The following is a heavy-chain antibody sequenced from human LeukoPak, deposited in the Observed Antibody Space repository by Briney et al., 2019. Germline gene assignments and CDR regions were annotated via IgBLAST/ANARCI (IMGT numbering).Heavy chain of an antibody. V-gene: IGHV1-2*02. Sequence: ASVKVSCQASGYTFTSYGISWVRQAPGQGLEWMGWINPNSGGTNYAQKFQGRVTMTRDTSISTAYMELSRLRSDDTAVYYCARDAHGSLFDYWGQGTLVTVSS. D-gene: IGHD1-26*01. CDR2: INPNSGGT. J-gene: IGHJ4*02. CDR1: GYTFTSYG. CDR3: ARDAHGSLFDY.